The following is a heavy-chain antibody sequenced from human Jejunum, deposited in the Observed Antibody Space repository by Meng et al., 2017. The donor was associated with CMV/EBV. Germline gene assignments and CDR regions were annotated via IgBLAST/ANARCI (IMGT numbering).Heavy chain of an antibody. Sequence: LTCGVSDGAFSDYYWTWIRQSPGRGLEWIGEIGHSGSLNYNPPLKSRVTISMDTSKDQVSLRLSSVTAADTAVYYCARGNFYYGMDVWGQGTTVTVSS. CDR3: ARGNFYYGMDV. CDR2: IGHSGSL. V-gene: IGHV4-34*01. D-gene: IGHD3-10*01. CDR1: DGAFSDYY. J-gene: IGHJ6*02.